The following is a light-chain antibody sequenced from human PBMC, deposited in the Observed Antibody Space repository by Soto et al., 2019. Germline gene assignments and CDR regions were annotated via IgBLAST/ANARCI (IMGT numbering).Light chain of an antibody. V-gene: IGLV2-8*01. CDR2: EVS. CDR3: SSYAGSSTYV. Sequence: QSALTQPPSASGSPGQSIYISCTGTGSDVGTYNYVSWYQQHPGKAPKLIIYEVSKRPSGVPDRFSGSKSGNTASLTVSGLQAEDEAEYYCSSYAGSSTYVFGTGTKVTVL. CDR1: GSDVGTYNY. J-gene: IGLJ1*01.